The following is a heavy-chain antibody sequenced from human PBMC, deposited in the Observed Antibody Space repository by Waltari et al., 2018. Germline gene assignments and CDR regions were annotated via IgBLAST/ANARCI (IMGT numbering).Heavy chain of an antibody. D-gene: IGHD3-22*01. CDR3: ARGPLSYDSSGYYPSFFDY. J-gene: IGHJ4*02. CDR2: IYSGGST. V-gene: IGHV3-53*01. Sequence: EVQLVESGGGLIQPGGSLRLSCAASGFTVSSNYMSWVRQAPGKGLAWVSVIYSGGSTYYADSVKGRFTISRDNSKNTLYLQMNSLRAEDTSVYYCARGPLSYDSSGYYPSFFDYWGQGTLVTVSS. CDR1: GFTVSSNY.